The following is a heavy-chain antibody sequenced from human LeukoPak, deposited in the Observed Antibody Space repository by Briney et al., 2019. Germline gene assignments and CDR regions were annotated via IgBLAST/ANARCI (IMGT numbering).Heavy chain of an antibody. J-gene: IGHJ4*02. CDR2: TYYRSKWYN. Sequence: SQTLSPTCAISGDSVSSNSAAWNWIRQSPSRGLEWLGRTYYRSKWYNDYAVSVKSRITINPDTSKNQFSLQLNSVTPEDTAVHYCARGQLVSHNFDYWGQGTLVTVSS. CDR3: ARGQLVSHNFDY. V-gene: IGHV6-1*01. CDR1: GDSVSSNSAA. D-gene: IGHD6-13*01.